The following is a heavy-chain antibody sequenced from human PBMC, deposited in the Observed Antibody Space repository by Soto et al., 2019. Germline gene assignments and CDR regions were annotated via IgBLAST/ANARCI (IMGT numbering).Heavy chain of an antibody. CDR3: ARADCSSTSCYQLDY. Sequence: QVQLQESGPGLVKPSGTLSLTCAVSSGSISSSNWWSWVRQPPGKGLEWIGEIYHSGSTNYNPSLKSRVTISVDKSKDQLSRKLSSVTAADTAVYYCARADCSSTSCYQLDYWGQGTLVTVSS. D-gene: IGHD2-2*01. J-gene: IGHJ4*02. CDR2: IYHSGST. V-gene: IGHV4-4*02. CDR1: SGSISSSNW.